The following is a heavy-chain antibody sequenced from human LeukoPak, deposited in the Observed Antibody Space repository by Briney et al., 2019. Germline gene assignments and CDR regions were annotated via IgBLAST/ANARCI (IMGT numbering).Heavy chain of an antibody. CDR3: ARDGRGGLRYFDWLPYY. V-gene: IGHV1-69*13. Sequence: ASVKVSCKASGGTLSSYAISWVRQAPGQGLEWMGGIIPIFGTANYAQKFQGRVTITADESTSTAYMELSSLRSEDTAVYYCARDGRGGLRYFDWLPYYWGQGTLVTVSS. D-gene: IGHD3-9*01. CDR2: IIPIFGTA. CDR1: GGTLSSYA. J-gene: IGHJ4*02.